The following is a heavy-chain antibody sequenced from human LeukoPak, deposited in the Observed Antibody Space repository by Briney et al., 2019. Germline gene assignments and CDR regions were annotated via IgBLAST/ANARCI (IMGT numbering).Heavy chain of an antibody. D-gene: IGHD1-26*01. Sequence: GALRISCAASGFTFSSYGMHWVRQAPGKGLEWVAFIRYDGSNKYYADSVKGRFTISRDNSRDTLYLQMISLRAEDTAVYYCAKSAVGATLGDYWGQGTPVTVSP. V-gene: IGHV3-30*02. CDR2: IRYDGSNK. J-gene: IGHJ4*02. CDR3: AKSAVGATLGDY. CDR1: GFTFSSYG.